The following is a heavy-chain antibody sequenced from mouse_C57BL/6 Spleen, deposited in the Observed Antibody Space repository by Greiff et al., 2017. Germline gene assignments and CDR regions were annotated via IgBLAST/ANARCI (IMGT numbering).Heavy chain of an antibody. J-gene: IGHJ1*03. CDR3: TALPYGYFGV. D-gene: IGHD5-5*01. V-gene: IGHV6-3*01. CDR2: IRLKSDNYAT. CDR1: GFTFSNYW. Sequence: EVQVEESGGGLVQPGGSMKLSCVASGFTFSNYWMNWVRQSPEEGLEWVAQIRLKSDNYATDYAVSVKGRFTISRDDSKSSVYLQMNNLRAEDTGIYYCTALPYGYFGVWGTGTTVTVSS.